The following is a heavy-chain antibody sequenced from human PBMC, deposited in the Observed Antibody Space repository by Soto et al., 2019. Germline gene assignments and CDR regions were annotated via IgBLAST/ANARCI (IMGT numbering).Heavy chain of an antibody. CDR3: AREPGYYDTLGYSDL. J-gene: IGHJ2*01. CDR1: GFTFSSYS. D-gene: IGHD3-22*01. CDR2: ISSSSSYI. Sequence: EVQLVESGGGLVKPGGSLRLSCAASGFTFSSYSMNWVRQAPGKGLEWVSSISSSSSYIYYADSVKGRFTISRDNAKNSLYLKMNSLRAEETAGYYCAREPGYYDTLGYSDLWGRGTLVTVSS. V-gene: IGHV3-21*01.